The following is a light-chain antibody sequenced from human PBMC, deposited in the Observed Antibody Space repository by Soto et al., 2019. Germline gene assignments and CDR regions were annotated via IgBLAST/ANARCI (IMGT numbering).Light chain of an antibody. J-gene: IGKJ4*01. CDR2: ATS. CDR3: LQHNSYPLT. CDR1: QGIRND. V-gene: IGKV1-17*01. Sequence: DIQMTQSPSSLSASIGDRVSITCWASQGIRNDLGWYQQKPGRAPKRLISATSSLESGVPSRFSGSGSGTEFTLTISSLQPEDLATYYCLQHNSYPLTFGGGTKVEIK.